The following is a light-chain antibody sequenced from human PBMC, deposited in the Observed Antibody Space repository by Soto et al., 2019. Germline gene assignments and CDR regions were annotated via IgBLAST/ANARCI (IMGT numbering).Light chain of an antibody. CDR3: QQYGALPR. J-gene: IGKJ5*01. Sequence: DIVLTQSPGTLSLSPGERATLSCRASQSVTSSYLAWYQHKPGQAPRLLIYGASSRATGIPDRFSGSGSGTDFTLTISSLEPEDFAVYFCQQYGALPRFGQGTRLEIK. V-gene: IGKV3-20*01. CDR2: GAS. CDR1: QSVTSSY.